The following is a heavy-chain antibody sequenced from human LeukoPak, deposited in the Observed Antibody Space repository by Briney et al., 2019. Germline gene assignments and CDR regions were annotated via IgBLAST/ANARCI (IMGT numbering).Heavy chain of an antibody. CDR2: INHSGST. CDR3: ARGQISRVRGVITPRFVH. J-gene: IGHJ4*02. D-gene: IGHD3-10*01. Sequence: SETLSLTCAVYGGSFSGYYWSWIRQPPGKGLEWIGEINHSGSTNYNPSLKSRVTISVDTSRNQFSLKLSSVTAADTAVYYCARGQISRVRGVITPRFVHWGQGTLVTVSS. CDR1: GGSFSGYY. V-gene: IGHV4-34*01.